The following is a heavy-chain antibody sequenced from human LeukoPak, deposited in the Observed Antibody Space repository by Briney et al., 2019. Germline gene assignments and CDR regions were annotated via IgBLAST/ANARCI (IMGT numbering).Heavy chain of an antibody. Sequence: SETLSLTCTVSGGSIRSYYWSWIRQPPGKGLEWIGYIYYSGSTNYNPSLKNRVTISVDTSKNQFSLKLSSVTAADTAVYYCARGYGGIYYYYMDVWGKGATVTVSS. D-gene: IGHD3-16*01. J-gene: IGHJ6*03. CDR1: GGSIRSYY. V-gene: IGHV4-59*12. CDR2: IYYSGST. CDR3: ARGYGGIYYYYMDV.